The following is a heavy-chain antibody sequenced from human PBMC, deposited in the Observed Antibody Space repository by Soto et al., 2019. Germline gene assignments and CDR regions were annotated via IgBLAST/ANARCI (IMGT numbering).Heavy chain of an antibody. CDR3: ARGLSKLRLWFGDVNWFDP. CDR2: IYYSGST. Sequence: PSETLSLTCTVSGGSISSSSYYWGWIRQPPGKGLESIGSIYYSGSTYYNPSLKSRVTISVDTSKNQFSLKLSSVTAADTAVYYCARGLSKLRLWFGDVNWFDPWGQGTLVTVSS. J-gene: IGHJ5*02. CDR1: GGSISSSSYY. V-gene: IGHV4-39*01. D-gene: IGHD3-10*01.